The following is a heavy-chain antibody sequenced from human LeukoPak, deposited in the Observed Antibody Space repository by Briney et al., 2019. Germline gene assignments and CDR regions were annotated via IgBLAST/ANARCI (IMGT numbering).Heavy chain of an antibody. Sequence: GESLRLSCTASGFTFSNFWMGWVRQAPGKGLEWVANIKQDETEKFYLGSVKGRFTISRDNAKNSLYLQMNSLRAEDTAVYYCASLGYSYGLASWGQGTLVTVSS. CDR3: ASLGYSYGLAS. CDR1: GFTFSNFW. CDR2: IKQDETEK. V-gene: IGHV3-7*01. D-gene: IGHD5-18*01. J-gene: IGHJ5*02.